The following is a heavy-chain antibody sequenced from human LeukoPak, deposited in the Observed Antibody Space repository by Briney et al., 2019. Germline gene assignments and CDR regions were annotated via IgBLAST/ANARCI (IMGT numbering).Heavy chain of an antibody. J-gene: IGHJ4*02. CDR1: GGSFSGYY. CDR3: SFYGAGYYKSFDY. Sequence: SETLSLTCAVYGGSFSGYYWSWIRQPPGKGLEWIGEINHSGSTNYNPSLKSRVTISVDTSKNQFFLKLSSVTAADTAVYYCSFYGAGYYKSFDYWGQGTLVTVSS. CDR2: INHSGST. D-gene: IGHD3-9*01. V-gene: IGHV4-34*01.